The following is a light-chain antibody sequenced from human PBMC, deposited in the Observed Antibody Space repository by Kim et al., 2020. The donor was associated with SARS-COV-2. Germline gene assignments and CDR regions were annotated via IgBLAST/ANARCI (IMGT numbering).Light chain of an antibody. CDR2: DVS. J-gene: IGLJ3*02. Sequence: QSALTQPASVSGSPGQSITISCIGTSSDVGGYNYVSWYQQHPGKAPKLMIYDVSNRPSGVSNRFSGSKSGNTASLIISGLQAEDEADYYCTSFTTSKTRVFGGGTKLTVL. CDR1: SSDVGGYNY. CDR3: TSFTTSKTRV. V-gene: IGLV2-14*03.